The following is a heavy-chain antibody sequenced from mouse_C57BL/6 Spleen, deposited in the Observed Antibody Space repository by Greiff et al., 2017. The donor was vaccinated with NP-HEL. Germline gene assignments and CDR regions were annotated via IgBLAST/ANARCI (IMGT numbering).Heavy chain of an antibody. Sequence: EVKLMESGGGLVKPGGSLKLSCAASGFTFSDYGMHWVRQAPEKGLEWVAYISSGSSTIYYADTVKGRFTISRDNAKNTLFLQMTSLRSEDTAMYYCARRHDYEEVDYWGQGTTLTVSS. J-gene: IGHJ2*01. V-gene: IGHV5-17*01. CDR3: ARRHDYEEVDY. D-gene: IGHD2-4*01. CDR2: ISSGSSTI. CDR1: GFTFSDYG.